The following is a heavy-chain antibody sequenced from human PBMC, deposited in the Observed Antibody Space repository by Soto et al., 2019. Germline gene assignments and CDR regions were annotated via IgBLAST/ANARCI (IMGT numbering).Heavy chain of an antibody. Sequence: SETLSLTCAVYGGSFSGYYWSWIRQPPGKGLEWIGEINHSGSTNYNPSLKSRVTISVDTSKNQFSLKLSSVTAADTAVYYCARRGIAAREGWFDHWGQGTLVTVSS. CDR3: ARRGIAAREGWFDH. CDR1: GGSFSGYY. J-gene: IGHJ5*02. V-gene: IGHV4-34*01. D-gene: IGHD6-6*01. CDR2: INHSGST.